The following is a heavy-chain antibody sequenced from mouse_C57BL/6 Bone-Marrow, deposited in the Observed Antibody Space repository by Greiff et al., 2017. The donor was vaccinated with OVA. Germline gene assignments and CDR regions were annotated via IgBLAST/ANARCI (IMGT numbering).Heavy chain of an antibody. CDR1: GFTFSSYA. J-gene: IGHJ2*01. Sequence: DVKLVESGGGLVKPGGSLKLSCAASGFTFSSYAMSWVRQTPEKRLEWVATISDGGSYTYYPDNVKGRFTISRDNAKNNLYLQMSHLKSEDTAMYYCAREGTAFITTVDYWGQGTTLTVSS. CDR3: AREGTAFITTVDY. CDR2: ISDGGSYT. V-gene: IGHV5-4*01. D-gene: IGHD1-1*01.